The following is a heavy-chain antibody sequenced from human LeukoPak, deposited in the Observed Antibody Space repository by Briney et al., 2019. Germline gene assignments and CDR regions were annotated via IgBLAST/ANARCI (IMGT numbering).Heavy chain of an antibody. CDR1: GGTFSSYA. CDR2: IIPIFGTA. V-gene: IGHV1-69*13. J-gene: IGHJ4*02. D-gene: IGHD3-22*01. Sequence: SVKVSCKASGGTFSSYAISWVRQAPGQGLEWMGGIIPIFGTANYAQKFQGRVTITADESTSTAYMELSSLRSEDTAVYYCATVQKQDYDTRPYYDHWGQGTLVTVSS. CDR3: ATVQKQDYDTRPYYDH.